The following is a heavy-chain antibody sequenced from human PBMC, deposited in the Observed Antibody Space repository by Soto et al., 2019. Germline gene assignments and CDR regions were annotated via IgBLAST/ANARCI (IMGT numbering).Heavy chain of an antibody. J-gene: IGHJ5*02. Sequence: EVQLVESGGGLVQPGGSLRLSCEASGFTFSSYSMNWVRQAPGKGLEWVSYISSSSTTKYYADSVKGRFTISRDNAKNSLYLQMNSLRDEDTAVYYCARPSSGWEIWFDPWGQGTLVIVSS. V-gene: IGHV3-48*02. CDR3: ARPSSGWEIWFDP. CDR1: GFTFSSYS. CDR2: ISSSSTTK. D-gene: IGHD6-19*01.